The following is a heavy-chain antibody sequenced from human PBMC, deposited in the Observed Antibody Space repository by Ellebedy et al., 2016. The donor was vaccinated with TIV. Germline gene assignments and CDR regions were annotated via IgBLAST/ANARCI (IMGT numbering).Heavy chain of an antibody. CDR1: GGSFSGYY. CDR2: IYHSGST. V-gene: IGHV4-34*01. J-gene: IGHJ4*02. CDR3: ASRYGDSRGDY. Sequence: SETLSLXCAVYGGSFSGYYWSWIRQPPGKGLEWIGSIYHSGSTYYNPSLKSRVTISVDTSKNQFSLKLSSVTAADTAVYYCASRYGDSRGDYWGQGTLVTVSS. D-gene: IGHD4-17*01.